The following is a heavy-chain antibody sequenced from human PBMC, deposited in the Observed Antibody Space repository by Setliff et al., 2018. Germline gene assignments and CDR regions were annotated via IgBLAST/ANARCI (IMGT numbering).Heavy chain of an antibody. CDR1: PGSISRHY. CDR2: RHDNGER. Sequence: SETLSLTCTVSPGSISRHYWSWFRQAPGKGLEWIGYRHDNGERDYNPSLGSRVTISVDTSKNQFSLMLTSVTAADTAIYYCARGRNIAARLLDSWGQGTLVTVS. V-gene: IGHV4-59*11. J-gene: IGHJ4*02. D-gene: IGHD6-6*01. CDR3: ARGRNIAARLLDS.